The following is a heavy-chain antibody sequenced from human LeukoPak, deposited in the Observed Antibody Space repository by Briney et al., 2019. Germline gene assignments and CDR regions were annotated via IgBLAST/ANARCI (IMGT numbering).Heavy chain of an antibody. CDR1: GFTFSSYS. CDR2: ISSSSYI. V-gene: IGHV3-21*01. Sequence: GGSLRLSCAASGFTFSSYSMNWVRQAPGKGLEWVSSISSSSYIYYTDSVKGRFTISRDNAKNSLYLQMNSLRAKDTAVYYCARDRDVGYCSTPSCYHYWGQGTLVTVSS. D-gene: IGHD2-2*01. J-gene: IGHJ4*02. CDR3: ARDRDVGYCSTPSCYHY.